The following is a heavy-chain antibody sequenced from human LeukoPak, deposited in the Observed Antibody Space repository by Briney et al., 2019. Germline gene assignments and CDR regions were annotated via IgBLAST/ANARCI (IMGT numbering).Heavy chain of an antibody. CDR1: GFTFSSYC. CDR3: TRNFDYGDYL. CDR2: INPDGSVT. V-gene: IGHV3-74*01. J-gene: IGHJ5*02. D-gene: IGHD4-17*01. Sequence: PGGSLRLSCVASGFTFSSYCMHWVRQDPGKGLVWVSRINPDGSVTGYADSVKGRFTVSRDNAKNTLYLQMNSLRAEDTAIYYCTRNFDYGDYLWGQGTLVTVSS.